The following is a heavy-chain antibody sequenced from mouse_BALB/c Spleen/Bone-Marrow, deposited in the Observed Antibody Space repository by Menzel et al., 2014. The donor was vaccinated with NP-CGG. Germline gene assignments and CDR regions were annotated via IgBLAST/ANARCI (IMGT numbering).Heavy chain of an antibody. V-gene: IGHV1-80*01. J-gene: IGHJ2*01. CDR1: GYVFGTYW. Sequence: VKLLESGAELVRPGSSVKISCKSSGYVFGTYWINWVKQRPGQGLEWIGQIYPGDGDTDFNGKFKDKATLTADESSNTAYMQLSSLTSEDSAVYFCARGGISVDYWGQGTTLTVSS. CDR3: ARGGISVDY. CDR2: IYPGDGDT.